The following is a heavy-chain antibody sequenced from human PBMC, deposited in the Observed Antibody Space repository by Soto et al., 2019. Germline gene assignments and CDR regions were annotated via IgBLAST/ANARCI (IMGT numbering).Heavy chain of an antibody. V-gene: IGHV4-39*07. CDR1: GGSISSSSYY. D-gene: IGHD6-6*01. Sequence: SETLSLTCTASGGSISSSSYYWGWIRQPPGKGLEWIGSIYYSGSTYYNPFLKSRFTISVDTSKNQFSLKLSSVTAADTAVYYCARELELKQLVAFDIWGQGTMVTVSS. CDR2: IYYSGST. J-gene: IGHJ3*02. CDR3: ARELELKQLVAFDI.